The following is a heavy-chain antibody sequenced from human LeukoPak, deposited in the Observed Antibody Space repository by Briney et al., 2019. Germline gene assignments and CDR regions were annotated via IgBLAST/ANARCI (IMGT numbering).Heavy chain of an antibody. CDR1: GYIISSYY. Sequence: GASVKVSCKASGYIISSYYIHWVRQAPGQGLEWMGIISPSGGGTSYAQRFQGIVSVARDTSTNTVYMELSGLRSEDTAIYYCARCYSGYHYGPVYWGGGTLVTVSS. CDR2: ISPSGGGT. CDR3: ARCYSGYHYGPVY. D-gene: IGHD5-12*01. V-gene: IGHV1-46*01. J-gene: IGHJ1*01.